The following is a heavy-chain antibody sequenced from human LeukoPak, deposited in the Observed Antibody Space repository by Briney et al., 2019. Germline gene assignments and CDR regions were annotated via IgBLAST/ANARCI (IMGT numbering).Heavy chain of an antibody. CDR3: GRGAGEIGGGGLGH. D-gene: IGHD2-15*01. J-gene: IGHJ4*02. Sequence: SETLSLTCTVSGYSISSGYYWGWIRQPPGKGLEWIGSIYHSGSTYYNPSLKSRVTISVDTSKDQFSLKLSSVTAADTAVYYCGRGAGEIGGGGLGHRGQGTLVTVSS. CDR2: IYHSGST. CDR1: GYSISSGYY. V-gene: IGHV4-38-2*02.